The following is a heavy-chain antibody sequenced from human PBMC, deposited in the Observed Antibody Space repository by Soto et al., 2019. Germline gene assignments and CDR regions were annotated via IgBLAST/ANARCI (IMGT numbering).Heavy chain of an antibody. D-gene: IGHD1-26*01. CDR1: GFIFENFG. J-gene: IGHJ5*02. CDR2: ISGSGFNK. V-gene: IGHV3-23*01. Sequence: EGSLRLSCAASGFIFENFGMSWVRQAPGKGLEWISSISGSGFNKYYADSVKGRFTISRDNSKSTVYLELNNLSAEDTAVYHCAKNQGVELVPLATVDWFDPWGQGSVVTVSS. CDR3: AKNQGVELVPLATVDWFDP.